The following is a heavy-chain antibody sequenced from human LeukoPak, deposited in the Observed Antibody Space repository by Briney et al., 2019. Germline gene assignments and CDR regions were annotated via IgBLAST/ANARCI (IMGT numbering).Heavy chain of an antibody. J-gene: IGHJ4*02. CDR1: GYTLTELS. D-gene: IGHD3-16*02. CDR2: FDPEDGET. V-gene: IGHV1-24*01. CDR3: ATDRPKYYDYVWGSYRFDY. Sequence: GASVKVSCKVSGYTLTELSMHWVRQAPGKGLEWMGGFDPEDGETIYAQKFQGRVTMTEDTSTDTAYMELSSLRSEDTAVYYCATDRPKYYDYVWGSYRFDYWGQGTLVTVSS.